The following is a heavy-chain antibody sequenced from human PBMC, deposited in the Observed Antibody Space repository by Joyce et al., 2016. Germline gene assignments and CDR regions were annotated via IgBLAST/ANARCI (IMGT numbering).Heavy chain of an antibody. D-gene: IGHD6-19*01. V-gene: IGHV4-59*01. CDR3: AREVAAPRGNYFDF. Sequence: QVQLQASGPGLVKPSETLSLTCSVYGGSIRGYYWTWIRQPPGKGLEWIGYMSFTGSTKYNPSLKSRVSISMDTSKNQFSVRLASVSAADTAVYYCAREVAAPRGNYFDFWGRGSLVAVSS. CDR2: MSFTGST. J-gene: IGHJ4*02. CDR1: GGSIRGYY.